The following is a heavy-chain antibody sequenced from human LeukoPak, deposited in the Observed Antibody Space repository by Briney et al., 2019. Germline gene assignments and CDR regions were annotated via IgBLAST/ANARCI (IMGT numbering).Heavy chain of an antibody. D-gene: IGHD3-10*01. CDR3: AKSPYALGSYGIAGDY. CDR1: GFTFATYA. J-gene: IGHJ4*02. V-gene: IGHV3-23*01. Sequence: GGSLRLSCAASGFTFATYAMSWVRQAPGRGLEWVSSLSGSGSSTFYADSVKGRFTISRDNSKNTLYLQMTSLRAEDTAVFYCAKSPYALGSYGIAGDYWGQGTLVTVSS. CDR2: LSGSGSST.